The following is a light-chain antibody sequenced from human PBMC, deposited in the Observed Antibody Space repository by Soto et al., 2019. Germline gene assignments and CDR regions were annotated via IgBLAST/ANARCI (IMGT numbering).Light chain of an antibody. CDR2: GAS. Sequence: EVVLTQSPATLSLSPGERATPSCRASQSVSSSYLAWYQQKPGQAPRLLIYGASSRATGIPDRFSGSGSGTDFTLTISRLEPEDFAVYYCQQRSNWPITFGQGTHWRL. J-gene: IGKJ5*01. CDR1: QSVSSSY. V-gene: IGKV3D-20*02. CDR3: QQRSNWPIT.